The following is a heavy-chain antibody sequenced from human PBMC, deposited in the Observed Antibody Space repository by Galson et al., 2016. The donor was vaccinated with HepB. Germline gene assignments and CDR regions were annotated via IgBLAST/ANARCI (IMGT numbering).Heavy chain of an antibody. CDR1: GFTVDSDY. Sequence: SLRLSCAASGFTVDSDYMHWVRQAPGKGLEWVSVLYSGGTIFYADSVKGRFTISSDNSRNTLDLQMTSLRTEDTALYYCASGLDYSGSLGGFDYWGQGTLVTVSS. J-gene: IGHJ4*02. D-gene: IGHD3-10*01. CDR2: LYSGGTI. CDR3: ASGLDYSGSLGGFDY. V-gene: IGHV3-53*05.